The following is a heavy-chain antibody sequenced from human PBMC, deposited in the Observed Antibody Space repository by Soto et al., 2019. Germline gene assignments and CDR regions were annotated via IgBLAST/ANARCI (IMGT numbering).Heavy chain of an antibody. CDR1: GGSISSSGYY. Sequence: PSETLSLTCTVSGGSISSSGYYWGWVRQPPGKGLEWIASIYYSGSTHYKPSLRSRVTISADASKNQFSLKLTSVTAADTAVYYCARVGTIADFDSWGQGTLVTVS. CDR3: ARVGTIADFDS. V-gene: IGHV4-39*01. D-gene: IGHD1-1*01. CDR2: IYYSGST. J-gene: IGHJ4*02.